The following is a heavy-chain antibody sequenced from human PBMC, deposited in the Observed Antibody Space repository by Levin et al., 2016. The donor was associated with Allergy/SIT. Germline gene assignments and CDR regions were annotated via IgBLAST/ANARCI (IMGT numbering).Heavy chain of an antibody. CDR3: ARERYYDFWSGYGRYYGMDV. CDR2: INHSGST. V-gene: IGHV4-34*01. D-gene: IGHD3-3*01. J-gene: IGHJ6*02. Sequence: SETLSLTCAVYGGSFSGYYWSWIRQPPGKGLEWIGEINHSGSTNYNPSLKSRVTISVDTSKNQFSLKLSSVTAADTAVYYCARERYYDFWSGYGRYYGMDVWGQGTTVTVSS. CDR1: GGSFSGYY.